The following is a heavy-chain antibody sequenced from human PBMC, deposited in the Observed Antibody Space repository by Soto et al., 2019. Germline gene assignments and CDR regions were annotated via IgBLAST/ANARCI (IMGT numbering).Heavy chain of an antibody. CDR3: AKGRGGKTVANFGMDV. CDR2: IGPFGGAT. J-gene: IGHJ6*02. D-gene: IGHD3-16*01. Sequence: QVRLVQSGAEVRKTGASVKVSCKASGDSVSNDYLHWVRQAPGRGFEWLGLIGPFGGATAYAQRFEGRVTVTMDKSSTTFYLELSSLRSDDTAVYYCAKGRGGKTVANFGMDVWGQGVTVTVSS. V-gene: IGHV1-46*01. CDR1: GDSVSNDY.